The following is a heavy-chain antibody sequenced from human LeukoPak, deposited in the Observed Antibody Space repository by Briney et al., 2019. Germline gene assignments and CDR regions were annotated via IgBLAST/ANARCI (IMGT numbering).Heavy chain of an antibody. CDR2: ISGSGGST. V-gene: IGHV3-23*01. CDR3: AKNGEDYYDSSGYPYGMDV. J-gene: IGHJ6*02. Sequence: GGSLRLSCAASGFTFSSYAMSWVRQAPGKGLEWVSAISGSGGSTYYADSVKGRFTISRDNSKNTLYLQMNSPRAEDTAVYYCAKNGEDYYDSSGYPYGMDVWGQGTTVTVSS. D-gene: IGHD3-22*01. CDR1: GFTFSSYA.